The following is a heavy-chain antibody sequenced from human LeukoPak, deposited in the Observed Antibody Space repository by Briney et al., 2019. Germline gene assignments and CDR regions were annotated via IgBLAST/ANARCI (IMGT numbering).Heavy chain of an antibody. CDR1: GFTFSSYA. Sequence: GGSLRLSCAASGFTFSSYAMSWVRQAPGKGLEWVSAISGSGVSTYYADSVKGRFTISRDNSKNTLYLQMNSLRAEDTAVYYCAKGVTFGGVIVMEFDYWGQGTLVTVSS. J-gene: IGHJ4*02. D-gene: IGHD3-16*02. V-gene: IGHV3-23*01. CDR2: ISGSGVST. CDR3: AKGVTFGGVIVMEFDY.